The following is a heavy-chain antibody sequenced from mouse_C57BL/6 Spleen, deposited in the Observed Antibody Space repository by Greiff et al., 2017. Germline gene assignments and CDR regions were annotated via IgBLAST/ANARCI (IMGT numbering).Heavy chain of an antibody. J-gene: IGHJ4*01. CDR1: GYTFTSYW. Sequence: QVQLQQPGAELVKPGASVKLSCKASGYTFTSYWMHWVKQRPGRGLEWIGRIDPNSGGTKYTEKFKSKATLTVDKPSSTAYMQLSSLTSEDSAVYYCARPHYDGSSPDSYYYAMDYWGQGTSVTVSS. D-gene: IGHD1-1*01. CDR3: ARPHYDGSSPDSYYYAMDY. CDR2: IDPNSGGT. V-gene: IGHV1-72*01.